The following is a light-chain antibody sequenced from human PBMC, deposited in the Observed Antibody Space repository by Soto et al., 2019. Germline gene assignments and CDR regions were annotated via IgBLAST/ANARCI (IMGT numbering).Light chain of an antibody. V-gene: IGKV1-6*01. CDR1: ENGDRY. CDR3: LQDINYPWT. J-gene: IGKJ1*01. CDR2: GAS. Sequence: IQVTQSPSSLSSSVGDRVTITCRANENGDRYGNWYQQIPGKAPRLLIYGASNLHSGVPPRFSGSGSGTDFTLAISSLQPEDSATYYCLQDINYPWTFCQGTKVDIK.